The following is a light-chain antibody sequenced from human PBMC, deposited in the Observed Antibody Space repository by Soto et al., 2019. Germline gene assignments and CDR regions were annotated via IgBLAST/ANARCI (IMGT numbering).Light chain of an antibody. CDR2: EVN. Sequence: QSVLTQPASVSGSPGQSITISCTGTSSDVGGYNYVSWCQQHPGKAPKLIIYEVNNRPSGDSSRFSGSKSGNTASLTISGLQAEDEGDYYCSSYSSSTTLYVFGTGTKVTVL. V-gene: IGLV2-14*01. CDR3: SSYSSSTTLYV. J-gene: IGLJ1*01. CDR1: SSDVGGYNY.